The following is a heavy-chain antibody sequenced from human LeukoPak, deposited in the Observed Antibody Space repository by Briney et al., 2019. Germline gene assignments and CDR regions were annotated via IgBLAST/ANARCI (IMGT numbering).Heavy chain of an antibody. Sequence: PGGSLRLSCAASGFTFNNAWMSWVRQAPGKGLEWVGRIKSKTNDETTDYAAPVKGRFTISRDDSKHTLYLQMNSVKTEDTDVYYCTAGTGYSDHDYWGQGTLVTVSS. CDR3: TAGTGYSDHDY. J-gene: IGHJ4*02. D-gene: IGHD5-12*01. V-gene: IGHV3-15*01. CDR2: IKSKTNDETT. CDR1: GFTFNNAW.